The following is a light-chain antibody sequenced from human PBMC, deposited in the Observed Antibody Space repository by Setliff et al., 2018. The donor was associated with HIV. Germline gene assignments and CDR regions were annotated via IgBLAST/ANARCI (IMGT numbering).Light chain of an antibody. Sequence: QSALAQPASVSGSPGQSITISCTGTSTDVGTYNLDSWYQQHPGKAPKVMIYEVSKRPSGISNRFSGSKSGNTASLTISGLQPEDESDYYCCSYASGSTSLFVFGTGTKVTVL. CDR2: EVS. CDR3: CSYASGSTSLFV. CDR1: STDVGTYNL. J-gene: IGLJ1*01. V-gene: IGLV2-23*02.